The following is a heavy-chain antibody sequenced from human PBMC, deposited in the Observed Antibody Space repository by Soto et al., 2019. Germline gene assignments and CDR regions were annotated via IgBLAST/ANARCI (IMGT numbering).Heavy chain of an antibody. CDR2: ISHEGGTQ. V-gene: IGHV3-30*18. CDR3: AKEGSPKVSRWDDY. J-gene: IGHJ4*02. Sequence: PGGSLRLSCAASGFTFSDYGIDWIRQAPGKGLEWVAVISHEGGTQYYADSVRGRFTVSTDNSKNILYLQMASLRPEDTAVYFCAKEGSPKVSRWDDYWGQGTLVTVSS. CDR1: GFTFSDYG. D-gene: IGHD1-26*01.